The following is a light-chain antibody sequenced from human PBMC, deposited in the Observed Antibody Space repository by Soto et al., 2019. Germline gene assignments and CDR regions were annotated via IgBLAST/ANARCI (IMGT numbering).Light chain of an antibody. CDR3: SSYTSSSTLYV. V-gene: IGLV2-14*01. Sequence: QSVLAQPASVSGSPGQSITISCTGTSSDVGGYNYVSWYQQHPGKAPKLMIYEVSNRPSGVSNRFSGSKAGNTASLTISGLQAEDEAHYYCSSYTSSSTLYVFGTGTKVTGL. CDR2: EVS. J-gene: IGLJ1*01. CDR1: SSDVGGYNY.